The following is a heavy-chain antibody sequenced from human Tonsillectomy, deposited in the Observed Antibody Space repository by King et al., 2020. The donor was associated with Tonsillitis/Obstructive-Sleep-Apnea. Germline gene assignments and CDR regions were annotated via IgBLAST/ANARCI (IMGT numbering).Heavy chain of an antibody. CDR1: GFSLSTSEVG. J-gene: IGHJ2*01. V-gene: IGHV2-5*02. D-gene: IGHD1-14*01. CDR2: IYWDDDN. CDR3: AHRRRDHILGIYWYFDL. Sequence: TLKESGPTLVKPTQTLTLTCTFSGFSLSTSEVGVGWIRQPPGKALEWLALIYWDDDNRYSPSLKSRLTITKDTSKNQVVLTMTNMDPVDTATYYCAHRRRDHILGIYWYFDLWGRGILVTVSS.